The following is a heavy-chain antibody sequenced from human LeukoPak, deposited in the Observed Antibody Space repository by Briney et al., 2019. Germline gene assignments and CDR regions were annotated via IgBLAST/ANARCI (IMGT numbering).Heavy chain of an antibody. J-gene: IGHJ4*02. CDR1: GFTFSSYA. Sequence: GGSLRLSCAASGFTFSSYAMSWVRQAPGKGLEWVSAISGSGGSTYYADSVKGRFTISRDNSKNSLYLQMNSLRTEDTALYYCAKDIGYSYGSYYFDYWGQGTLVTVSS. CDR3: AKDIGYSYGSYYFDY. D-gene: IGHD5-18*01. CDR2: ISGSGGST. V-gene: IGHV3-23*01.